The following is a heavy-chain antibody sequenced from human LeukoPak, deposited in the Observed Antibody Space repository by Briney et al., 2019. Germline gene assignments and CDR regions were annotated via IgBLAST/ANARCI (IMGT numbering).Heavy chain of an antibody. CDR1: GYTFTSYT. CDR3: ARVDYGDVGSPDY. J-gene: IGHJ4*02. CDR2: INAGNGNT. V-gene: IGHV1-3*03. D-gene: IGHD4-17*01. Sequence: GASVKVSCKASGYTFTSYTIHWVRQAPGQRLEWMGWINAGNGNTKYSQEFQDRVTITRDTSASTAHMELSSLRSEDTAVYYCARVDYGDVGSPDYWGQGTLVTVSS.